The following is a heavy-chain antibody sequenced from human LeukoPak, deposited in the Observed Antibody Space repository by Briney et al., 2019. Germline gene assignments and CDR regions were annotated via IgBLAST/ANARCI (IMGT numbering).Heavy chain of an antibody. D-gene: IGHD6-13*01. V-gene: IGHV1-18*01. CDR3: ARVYSSSWSTESCYYGMDV. CDR1: DYTFTSYG. Sequence: GASVKVSCKASDYTFTSYGISWVRQAPGQGLEWMGWISAYNGNTNYAQKLQGRVTMTTDTSTSTAYMELRSLRSDDTAVYYCARVYSSSWSTESCYYGMDVWGQGTTVTVSS. J-gene: IGHJ6*02. CDR2: ISAYNGNT.